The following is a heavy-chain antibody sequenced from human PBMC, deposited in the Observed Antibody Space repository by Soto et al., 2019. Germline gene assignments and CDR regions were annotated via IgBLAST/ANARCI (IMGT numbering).Heavy chain of an antibody. CDR3: AREGPAPYYYYCMDV. J-gene: IGHJ6*02. Sequence: QVQLVQSRGEVKKPGASVKVSCKTSGYSFTTYGFSWVRQAPGQGLEWMGWISGYNGNTNYAQKFQGRVTMTTDTSTSTAYMELRSLRSDDTAVYYCAREGPAPYYYYCMDVWGQGSTVTVSS. CDR1: GYSFTTYG. CDR2: ISGYNGNT. V-gene: IGHV1-18*01.